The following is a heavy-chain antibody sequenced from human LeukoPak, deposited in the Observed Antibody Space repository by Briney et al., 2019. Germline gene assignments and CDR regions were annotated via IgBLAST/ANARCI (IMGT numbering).Heavy chain of an antibody. CDR3: ARHNDYGDYGDY. Sequence: SETLSLTCAVSGYSISGGYYWGWIRQPPGKGLEWIGSIYHSGSTYYNPSLKSRVTISVDTSKNQFSLKLSSVTAADTAVYYCARHNDYGDYGDYWGQGTLVTVTS. D-gene: IGHD4-17*01. CDR1: GYSISGGYY. J-gene: IGHJ4*02. V-gene: IGHV4-38-2*01. CDR2: IYHSGST.